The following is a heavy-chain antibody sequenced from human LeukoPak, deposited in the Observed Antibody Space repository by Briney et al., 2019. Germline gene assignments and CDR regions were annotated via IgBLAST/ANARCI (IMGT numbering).Heavy chain of an antibody. D-gene: IGHD3-16*01. Sequence: PGGSLRLSCAASGFTFSSYAMSWVRQAPGKGLEWVSNISGGGGSTWYADSVKGRFTISRDNSKNAVDVQLNSLRAEDTAVYYCAKFRGSEKTVIDCWGQGTLVTVSS. CDR3: AKFRGSEKTVIDC. CDR2: ISGGGGST. V-gene: IGHV3-23*01. CDR1: GFTFSSYA. J-gene: IGHJ4*02.